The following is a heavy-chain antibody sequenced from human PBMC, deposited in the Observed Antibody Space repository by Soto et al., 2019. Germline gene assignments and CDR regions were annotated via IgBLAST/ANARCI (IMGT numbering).Heavy chain of an antibody. D-gene: IGHD3-22*01. J-gene: IGHJ4*02. CDR3: ARDRALYDSSGLYFDY. Sequence: SETLSLTCTASGGSISNYYWSWIRQPPGKGLEWIGYIYYSGSTNYNPSLKSRVTISVDTSKNQFSLKLRSVTAADTAVYYCARDRALYDSSGLYFDYWGQGTLVTVSS. CDR2: IYYSGST. CDR1: GGSISNYY. V-gene: IGHV4-59*01.